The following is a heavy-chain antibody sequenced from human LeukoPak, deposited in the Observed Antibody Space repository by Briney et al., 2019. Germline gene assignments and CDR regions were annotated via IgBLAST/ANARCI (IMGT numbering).Heavy chain of an antibody. D-gene: IGHD1-26*01. CDR3: AGDRATSYFDY. V-gene: IGHV3-23*01. J-gene: IGHJ4*02. CDR1: GFTFSSYG. CDR2: IGGRDGST. Sequence: GGSLRLSCAASGFTFSSYGMSWVRQAPGKGLEWVSAIGGRDGSTYYADSVKGRFTISRDNSKNTLYLQMNSLRAEDTAVYYCAGDRATSYFDYWGQGALVTTSS.